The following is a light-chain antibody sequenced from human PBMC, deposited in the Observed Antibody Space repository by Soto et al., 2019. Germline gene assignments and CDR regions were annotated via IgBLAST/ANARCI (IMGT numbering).Light chain of an antibody. V-gene: IGKV3-20*01. CDR2: GAS. J-gene: IGKJ4*01. Sequence: EIVLTQSPGTLSLSPGERATLCCRASQSVSSSYLAWYQQKPGQAPRLLIYGASSRATGIPDRFSDSGSGTDFTLTISRLEPEDFAVYYCQQYGSSPGLTFGGGTKVEIK. CDR1: QSVSSSY. CDR3: QQYGSSPGLT.